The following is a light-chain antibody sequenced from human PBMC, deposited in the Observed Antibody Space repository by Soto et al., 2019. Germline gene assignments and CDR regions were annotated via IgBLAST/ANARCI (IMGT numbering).Light chain of an antibody. CDR3: QQLNSYPYT. CDR2: AAS. V-gene: IGKV1-9*01. CDR1: QGIRSY. Sequence: IQLTQSPSSLSASVGARVTITCRASQGIRSYLAWYQQEPGKAPKLLIYAASTLQSGVPSRFSGSGSGTAFSLTISSLQPEDFATYYCQQLNSYPYTFGQGTKLEIK. J-gene: IGKJ2*01.